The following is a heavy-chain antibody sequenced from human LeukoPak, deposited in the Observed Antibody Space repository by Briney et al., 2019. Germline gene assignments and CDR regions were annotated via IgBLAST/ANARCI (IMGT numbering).Heavy chain of an antibody. V-gene: IGHV3-30*04. J-gene: IGHJ4*02. CDR2: ISYDGSNE. CDR3: ARVGGYSYGPPMD. CDR1: GFTFSSYG. D-gene: IGHD5-18*01. Sequence: PGGSLRLSCAASGFTFSSYGMHWGRQAPGKGLEWVAAISYDGSNEWHADSVKGRFTISRDNSKNTLYLQMNSLRAEDTAVYYCARVGGYSYGPPMDWGQGTLVTVSS.